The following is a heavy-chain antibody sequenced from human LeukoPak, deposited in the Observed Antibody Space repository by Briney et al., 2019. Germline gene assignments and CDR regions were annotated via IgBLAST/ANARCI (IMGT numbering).Heavy chain of an antibody. D-gene: IGHD3-16*01. CDR1: GFTFSIYA. Sequence: GGSLRLSRAASGFTFSIYAMSWVRQAPGKGLEWVSVISGSGGSTYYADSVKGRFTISRDNSKNTLYLQMNSLRAEDTAVYYCAKVENAYYSTIDYWGQGTLVTVSS. CDR2: ISGSGGST. CDR3: AKVENAYYSTIDY. V-gene: IGHV3-23*01. J-gene: IGHJ4*02.